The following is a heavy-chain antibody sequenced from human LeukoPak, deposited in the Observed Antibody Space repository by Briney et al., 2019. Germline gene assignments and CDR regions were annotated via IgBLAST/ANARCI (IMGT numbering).Heavy chain of an antibody. V-gene: IGHV3-74*03. J-gene: IGHJ3*02. CDR3: ASVRRANAFDI. CDR1: GFTFSSYW. D-gene: IGHD6-6*01. CDR2: INNEGSST. Sequence: LLGGCLRLSCAASGFTFSSYWMHWGRHAPGKGLVWVSRINNEGSSTTYADSVEGRFTISRDNAKNTLYLQMNSLSAEDTAMYYCASVRRANAFDIWGHGKVGSVSS.